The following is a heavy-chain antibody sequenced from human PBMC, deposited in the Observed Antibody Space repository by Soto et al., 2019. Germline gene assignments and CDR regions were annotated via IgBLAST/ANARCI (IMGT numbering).Heavy chain of an antibody. J-gene: IGHJ5*02. V-gene: IGHV4-59*01. CDR2: IYYSGST. Sequence: SETLSLTCTVSGGSMSSYYWSWIRQPPGKGLEWIGYIYYSGSTNYNPSLKSRVTISVDTSKNQFSLKLSSLTAADTAVYYCARGYNDFWSGYLTWFDPWGQGTLVTVSS. CDR1: GGSMSSYY. CDR3: ARGYNDFWSGYLTWFDP. D-gene: IGHD3-3*01.